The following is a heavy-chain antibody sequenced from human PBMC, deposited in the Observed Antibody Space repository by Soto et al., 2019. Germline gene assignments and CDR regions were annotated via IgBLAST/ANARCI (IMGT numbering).Heavy chain of an antibody. Sequence: SETLSLTCTVSGGSISSSIYYGGWIRQPPGKGLEWIGSIFYSGSTYYNPSLKSRVTISVDTSKNQFSLKLYSVTAADTAVYYCARARNFLTGYYKGGFYYFGYWGQGTPVTVSS. CDR3: ARARNFLTGYYKGGFYYFGY. J-gene: IGHJ4*02. D-gene: IGHD3-9*01. CDR2: IFYSGST. CDR1: GGSISSSIYY. V-gene: IGHV4-39*07.